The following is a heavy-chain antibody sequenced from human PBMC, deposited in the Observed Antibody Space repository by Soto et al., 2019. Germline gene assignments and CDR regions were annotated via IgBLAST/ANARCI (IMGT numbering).Heavy chain of an antibody. J-gene: IGHJ4*02. CDR2: ISSSGTTI. CDR3: VARIQLWNRVDF. Sequence: GGSLRLSCAASRLTFSDYYMSWIRQAPGKGLEWLSHISSSGTTIHYADSVKGRFTISRDNAKKPLFLQMNSLRAEDTAVYYCVARIQLWNRVDFWGQGTLVTVSS. D-gene: IGHD5-18*01. V-gene: IGHV3-11*01. CDR1: RLTFSDYY.